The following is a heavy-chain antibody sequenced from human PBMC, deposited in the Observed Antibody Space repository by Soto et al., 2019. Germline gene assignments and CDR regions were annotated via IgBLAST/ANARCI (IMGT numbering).Heavy chain of an antibody. Sequence: PGGSLRLSCAASGFTFSSYAMSWVRPAPGKGLEWVSAISGSGGSTYYADSVKGRFTISRDNSKNTLYLQMNSLRAEDTAVYYCAKDFSTVTVNYYYYGMDVWGQGTTVTVSS. D-gene: IGHD4-17*01. J-gene: IGHJ6*02. V-gene: IGHV3-23*01. CDR2: ISGSGGST. CDR3: AKDFSTVTVNYYYYGMDV. CDR1: GFTFSSYA.